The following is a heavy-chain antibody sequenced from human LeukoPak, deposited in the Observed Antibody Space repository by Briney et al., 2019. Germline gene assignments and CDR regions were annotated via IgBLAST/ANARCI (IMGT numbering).Heavy chain of an antibody. CDR1: GFAFSNYV. CDR3: ANSRRTYWYFDL. Sequence: GGSLRLSCTASGFAFSNYVMSWVRQVPGRGLEWVSSISSSGSTYYADSIKGRFTISRDKSKNTLYLQMNSLRAEDTAVYHCANSRRTYWYFDLWGRGTLLAVSS. V-gene: IGHV3-23*01. CDR2: ISSSGST. J-gene: IGHJ2*01.